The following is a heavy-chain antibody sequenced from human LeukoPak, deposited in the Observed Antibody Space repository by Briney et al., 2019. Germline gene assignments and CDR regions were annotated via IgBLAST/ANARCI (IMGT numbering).Heavy chain of an antibody. CDR1: GGSFSGYY. CDR2: INHSGST. V-gene: IGHV4-34*01. CDR3: ARVLGNYYDSSGYLYYFDY. J-gene: IGHJ4*02. Sequence: PSETLSLTCAVYGGSFSGYYWSWIRQPPGKGLEWIGEINHSGSTNYNPSLKSRVTISVDTSKNQFSLKLSSVTAADTAVYYCARVLGNYYDSSGYLYYFDYWGQGTLVTVPS. D-gene: IGHD3-22*01.